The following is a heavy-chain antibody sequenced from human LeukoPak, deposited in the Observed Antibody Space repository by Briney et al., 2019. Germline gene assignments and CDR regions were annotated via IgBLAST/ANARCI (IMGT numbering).Heavy chain of an antibody. V-gene: IGHV3-30*18. J-gene: IGHJ4*02. Sequence: GGSLRLSCAASGFTFSSYGMHWVRQAPGKGLEWVAVISYDGSNKYYADSVKGRFTISRDNSKNTLYLQMSSLRAEDTAVYYCAKDVTPLPSVLGYYFDYWGQGTLVTVSS. CDR3: AKDVTPLPSVLGYYFDY. CDR1: GFTFSSYG. CDR2: ISYDGSNK. D-gene: IGHD4-23*01.